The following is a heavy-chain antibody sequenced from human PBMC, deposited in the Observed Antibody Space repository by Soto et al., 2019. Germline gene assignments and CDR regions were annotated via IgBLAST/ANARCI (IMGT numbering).Heavy chain of an antibody. CDR2: IYYTGST. CDR3: ATEFSNSPEAFDS. CDR1: GGSVNSDNFY. Sequence: SETLSLTCTVSGGSVNSDNFYWSWIRQPPGRGLEWIGYIYYTGSTSYNPSLKSRVTISIDTSRNQFSLKLSSVTAADTAVYYCATEFSNSPEAFDSWGQGSLVTVS. V-gene: IGHV4-61*01. J-gene: IGHJ4*02. D-gene: IGHD6-6*01.